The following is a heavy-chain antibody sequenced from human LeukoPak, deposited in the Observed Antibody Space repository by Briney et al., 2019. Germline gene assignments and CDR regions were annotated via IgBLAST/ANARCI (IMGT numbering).Heavy chain of an antibody. CDR2: IYYSGSS. Sequence: SETLSLTCKVSGDSISSSTCNWSWIRQPPGKGLEWLGYIYYSGSSNYNPSLKSRVTMSADTSKNQFSLKLSSVTAADTAVYYCARVPRSYYYYYYMDVWGKGTTVTVSS. CDR3: ARVPRSYYYYYYMDV. J-gene: IGHJ6*03. V-gene: IGHV4-61*01. CDR1: GDSISSSTCN.